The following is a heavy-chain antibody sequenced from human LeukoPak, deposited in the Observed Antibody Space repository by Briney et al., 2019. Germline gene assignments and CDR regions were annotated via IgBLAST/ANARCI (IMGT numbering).Heavy chain of an antibody. CDR2: ISAYNGNT. CDR3: AREAAAAGTPLYYYYYGMDV. D-gene: IGHD6-13*01. Sequence: ASVKVSCKASGYTFTSYVISWVRQAPGQGLEWMGWISAYNGNTNYAQKLQGRVTMTTDTSTSTAYMELRSLRSDDTAVYYCAREAAAAGTPLYYYYYGMDVWGQGTTVTVSS. CDR1: GYTFTSYV. V-gene: IGHV1-18*01. J-gene: IGHJ6*02.